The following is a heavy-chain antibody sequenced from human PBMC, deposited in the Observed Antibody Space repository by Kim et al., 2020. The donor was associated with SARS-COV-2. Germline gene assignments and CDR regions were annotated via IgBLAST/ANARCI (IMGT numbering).Heavy chain of an antibody. CDR3: ARGQRIQLWLWEY. D-gene: IGHD5-18*01. Sequence: YAQQYPGRVTMTRNTSISTAYMELSSLRSEDTAVYYCARGQRIQLWLWEYWGQGTLVTVSS. V-gene: IGHV1-8*01. J-gene: IGHJ4*02.